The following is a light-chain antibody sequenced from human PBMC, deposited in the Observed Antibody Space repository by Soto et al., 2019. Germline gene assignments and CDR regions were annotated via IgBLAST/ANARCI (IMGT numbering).Light chain of an antibody. CDR1: SSDVGGYNY. CDR3: CSYAGSYTLWV. V-gene: IGLV2-11*01. Sequence: QSALTQPRSVSGSAGQSVTISCTGTSSDVGGYNYVSWYQQHPGKAPKLMIYDVSKRPSGVPDRFSGSKSGNTASLTISGLQAEDEADYYCCSYAGSYTLWVFGGGTKLTVL. J-gene: IGLJ3*02. CDR2: DVS.